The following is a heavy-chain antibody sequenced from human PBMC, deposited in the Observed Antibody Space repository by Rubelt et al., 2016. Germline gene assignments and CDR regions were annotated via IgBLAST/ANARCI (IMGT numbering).Heavy chain of an antibody. CDR2: IYYSGST. V-gene: IGHV4-39*01. J-gene: IGHJ4*02. D-gene: IGHD5-24*01. CDR3: AGHIDGYGYY. Sequence: QLQLQESGPGLVKPSETLSLTCTVSGGSTSSSSYYWGWIRQPPGKGLEWIGSIYYSGSTYYNPSLKSRVTISVDTSKNQFSLKLSSVTAADAAVYYCAGHIDGYGYYWGQGPLVTVSS. CDR1: GGSTSSSSYY.